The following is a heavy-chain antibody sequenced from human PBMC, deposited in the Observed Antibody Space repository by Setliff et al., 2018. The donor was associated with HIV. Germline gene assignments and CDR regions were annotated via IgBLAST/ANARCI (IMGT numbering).Heavy chain of an antibody. CDR1: GYTFTSYG. V-gene: IGHV1-18*01. CDR2: ISAYNGNT. CDR3: ARESACSSTSCPKVLDY. J-gene: IGHJ4*02. D-gene: IGHD2-2*01. Sequence: GASVKVSCKASGYTFTSYGISWVRQAPGQGPEWMGWISAYNGNTNYAQKLQGRVTMTTDTSTSTVYMELRSLRSDDTAVYYCARESACSSTSCPKVLDYWGQGTLVTVSS.